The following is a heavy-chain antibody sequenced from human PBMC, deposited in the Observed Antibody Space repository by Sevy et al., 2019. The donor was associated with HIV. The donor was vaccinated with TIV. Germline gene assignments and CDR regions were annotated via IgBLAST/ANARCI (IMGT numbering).Heavy chain of an antibody. CDR1: GFTFSSHW. Sequence: GGSLRLSCAASGFTFSSHWMFWVRQAPGKGLMWVSHINSHGTITNYADSVKGRFAISRDNAKNTVYLRMDSLRAEDTAVYYCARGQLLQFLEWPSYSLDVWGQGTTVTVPS. V-gene: IGHV3-74*01. CDR2: INSHGTIT. J-gene: IGHJ6*02. CDR3: ARGQLLQFLEWPSYSLDV. D-gene: IGHD3-3*01.